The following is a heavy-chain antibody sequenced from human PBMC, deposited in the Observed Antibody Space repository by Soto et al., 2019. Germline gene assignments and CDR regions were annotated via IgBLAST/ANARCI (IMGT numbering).Heavy chain of an antibody. CDR2: IIPIFGTS. CDR1: GGTFSSYA. D-gene: IGHD3-22*01. J-gene: IGHJ4*02. CDR3: ATVSGYGLFYFEC. Sequence: SVKVSCKASGGTFSSYAISWVRQAPGQGLEWMGGIIPIFGTSNYAQKFQGRVTITADKSTSTAYMELSSLRSEDTAVYYCATVSGYGLFYFECWGEGNLVNVSS. V-gene: IGHV1-69*06.